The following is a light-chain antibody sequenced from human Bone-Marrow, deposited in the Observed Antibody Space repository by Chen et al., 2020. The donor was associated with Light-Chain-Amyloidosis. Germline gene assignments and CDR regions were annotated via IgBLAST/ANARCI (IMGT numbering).Light chain of an antibody. J-gene: IGKJ1*01. CDR1: QSLVHSNGNTY. CDR2: EVS. V-gene: IGKV2-30*02. CDR3: MQGTHWPWA. Sequence: DVVMTQSPLSLAVTLGQPASISCRSSQSLVHSNGNTYLNWFHQRPGQSPRRLIHEVSDRDSGVPDRFSGSGSGTDFTLKISRVESEDVGVYYCMQGTHWPWAFGLGTKVEI.